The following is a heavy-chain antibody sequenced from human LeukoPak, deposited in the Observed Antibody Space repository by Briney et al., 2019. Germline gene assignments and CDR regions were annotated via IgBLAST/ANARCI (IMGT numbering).Heavy chain of an antibody. CDR2: ISGSGGST. V-gene: IGHV3-23*01. Sequence: PGGSLRLSCAASGFTFSSYAMSWVRQAPGKGLEWVSAISGSGGSTYYADSVKGRFTISRDNSKNTLYLQMNSLRAEDTAVYYCAKGPDIVVVPAAIKDQHRFDYWGQGTLVTASS. CDR3: AKGPDIVVVPAAIKDQHRFDY. J-gene: IGHJ4*02. CDR1: GFTFSSYA. D-gene: IGHD2-2*02.